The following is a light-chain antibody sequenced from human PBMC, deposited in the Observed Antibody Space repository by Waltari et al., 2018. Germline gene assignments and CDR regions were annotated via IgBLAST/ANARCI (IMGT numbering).Light chain of an antibody. CDR2: LND. Sequence: QSVLTQPPSASGTPGQRVTISWSGSSSNIGKNTVNWYQQLPGTAPKLVIYLNDQRPSGVPNRFSGSTSGTSASLAISGLQSEDEADFHCAVWDYSLNGLIFGGGTKLTVL. V-gene: IGLV1-44*01. J-gene: IGLJ2*01. CDR1: SSNIGKNT. CDR3: AVWDYSLNGLI.